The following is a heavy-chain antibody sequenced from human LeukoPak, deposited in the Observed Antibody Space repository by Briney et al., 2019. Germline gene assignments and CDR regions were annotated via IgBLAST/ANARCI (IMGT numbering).Heavy chain of an antibody. Sequence: GGSLRLSCAASGLAVSSFEMNWVRQAPGKGLEWVSYINSRGTSTHYADSVKGRFTISRDNARNSLYLQMSSLRVEDTAIYCCATEGSPSYWGQGTLVTVSS. J-gene: IGHJ4*02. V-gene: IGHV3-48*03. CDR2: INSRGTST. CDR3: ATEGSPSY. CDR1: GLAVSSFE.